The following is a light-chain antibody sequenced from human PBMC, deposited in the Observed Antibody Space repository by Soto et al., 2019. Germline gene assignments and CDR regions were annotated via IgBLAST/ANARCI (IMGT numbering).Light chain of an antibody. J-gene: IGKJ4*01. V-gene: IGKV3-11*01. CDR1: QSIGSN. CDR3: QQRTDWPLT. Sequence: EIVLTQSPATLSLSPGEGATLSCRASQSIGSNLAWYQHKPGQAPRLFIYDASNRATGIPARFSGSGSGTDFTLTISSLEAEDFAVYYCQQRTDWPLTFGGGTKVEIK. CDR2: DAS.